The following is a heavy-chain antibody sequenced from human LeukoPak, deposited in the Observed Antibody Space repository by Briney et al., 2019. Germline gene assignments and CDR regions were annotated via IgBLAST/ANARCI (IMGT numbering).Heavy chain of an antibody. CDR3: ARVTTGGYYNC. J-gene: IGHJ4*02. Sequence: SETLSLTCTVSGGSISSGSYHWSWIRQPAGKGLEWIGRIYTSESTNYNPSLKSRVTISVDTSKNQFSLKLSSVTAADTAVYYCARVTTGGYYNCWGQGTLVTVSS. CDR2: IYTSEST. CDR1: GGSISSGSYH. D-gene: IGHD3-22*01. V-gene: IGHV4-61*02.